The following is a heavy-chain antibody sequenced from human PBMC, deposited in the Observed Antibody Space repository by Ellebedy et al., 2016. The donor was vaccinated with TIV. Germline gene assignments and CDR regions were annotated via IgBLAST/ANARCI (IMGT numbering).Heavy chain of an antibody. CDR2: LNQEGSVK. J-gene: IGHJ4*02. CDR3: ASGFQ. Sequence: GGSLRLSCAAYEFSFSSYWMNWVRQAPGKGLEWVANLNQEGSVKYYVDSVKGRFTISRDNAKNSLYLQMNSLRAEDTDVYYCASGFQWGQGTLVTVSS. CDR1: EFSFSSYW. V-gene: IGHV3-7*01. D-gene: IGHD3-10*01.